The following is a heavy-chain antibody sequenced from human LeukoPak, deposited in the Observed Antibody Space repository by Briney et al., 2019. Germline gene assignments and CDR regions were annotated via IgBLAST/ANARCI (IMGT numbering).Heavy chain of an antibody. CDR1: GGSISSYY. Sequence: SETLSLTCTVSGGSISSYYWSRIRQPPGKGLEWIGYIYYSGSTNYNPSLKSRVTISVDTSKNQFSLKLSSVTAADTAVYYCASSNSSGWYYFDYWGQGTLVTVSS. V-gene: IGHV4-59*01. D-gene: IGHD6-19*01. CDR2: IYYSGST. CDR3: ASSNSSGWYYFDY. J-gene: IGHJ4*02.